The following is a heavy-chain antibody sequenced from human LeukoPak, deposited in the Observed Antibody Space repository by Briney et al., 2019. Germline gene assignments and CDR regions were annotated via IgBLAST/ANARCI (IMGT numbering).Heavy chain of an antibody. V-gene: IGHV3-48*03. CDR2: ISNSGTTT. CDR3: ARKGEWDMVRGALDY. D-gene: IGHD3-10*01. J-gene: IGHJ4*02. Sequence: GGTLSLSRPSTEFTFSSYEMNWVRQAAGKGLEWVSYISNSGTTTYYADYVKGRFTISRDNAKSSLYLQMNSLRAEDTAVYYCARKGEWDMVRGALDYWGQGTLVTVSS. CDR1: EFTFSSYE.